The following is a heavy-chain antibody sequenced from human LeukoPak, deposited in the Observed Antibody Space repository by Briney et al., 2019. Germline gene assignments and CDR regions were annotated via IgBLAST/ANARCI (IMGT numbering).Heavy chain of an antibody. CDR3: ARESGDTGGTSFDY. Sequence: PGGPLRLSCAASGFTFSDYYMSWIRQAPGKGLEWVSYISSSGSTIYYADSVKGQFTISRDNSKNTLYLQMNSLRAEDTAVYYCARESGDTGGTSFDYWGQGTLVTVSS. D-gene: IGHD5-18*01. J-gene: IGHJ4*02. V-gene: IGHV3-11*04. CDR1: GFTFSDYY. CDR2: ISSSGSTI.